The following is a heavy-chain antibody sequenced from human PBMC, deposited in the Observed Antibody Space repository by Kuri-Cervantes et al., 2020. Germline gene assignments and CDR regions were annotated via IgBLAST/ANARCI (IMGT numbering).Heavy chain of an antibody. J-gene: IGHJ4*02. CDR3: TRDDSDY. CDR1: GFTFSSYW. CDR2: IKPDGKDK. Sequence: GESLKISCAASGFTFSSYWMSLVRQAPGKGLEWVATIKPDGKDKFYVDSVKGRFTISRDNAKNSLSLQMTSLRVEDTAVYYCTRDDSDYWGQGTLVTVSS. V-gene: IGHV3-7*01.